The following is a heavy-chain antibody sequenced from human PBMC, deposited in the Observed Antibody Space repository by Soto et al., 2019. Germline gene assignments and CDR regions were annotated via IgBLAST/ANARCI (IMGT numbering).Heavy chain of an antibody. J-gene: IGHJ4*02. CDR3: ARGRSGDPRYSDD. CDR1: GDSINDYY. D-gene: IGHD3-3*01. V-gene: IGHV4-59*01. Sequence: PSETLSLTCTVSGDSINDYYWTWIRQPPGKGLEWIGYLYCIGTTNYNPSLKSRVTILLDTSKKQFSLRLNSVTAADTAMYYCARGRSGDPRYSDDWGQGTLVTVSS. CDR2: LYCIGTT.